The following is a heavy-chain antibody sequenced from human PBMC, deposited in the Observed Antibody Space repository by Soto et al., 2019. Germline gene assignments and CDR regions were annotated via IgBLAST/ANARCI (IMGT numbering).Heavy chain of an antibody. CDR2: IYYSGST. Sequence: PSETLSLTCTVSGGSISSYYWSWIRQPPWKGLEWIGYIYYSGSTNYNPSLKSRVTISVDTSKNQFSLKLSSVTAADTAVYYCASQLYYYDSSGYYYRPYYYGMDVWGQGTTVTVSS. CDR1: GGSISSYY. D-gene: IGHD3-22*01. J-gene: IGHJ6*02. CDR3: ASQLYYYDSSGYYYRPYYYGMDV. V-gene: IGHV4-59*01.